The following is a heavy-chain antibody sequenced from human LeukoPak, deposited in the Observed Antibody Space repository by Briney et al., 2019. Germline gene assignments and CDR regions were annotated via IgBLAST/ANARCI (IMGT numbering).Heavy chain of an antibody. V-gene: IGHV1-46*01. J-gene: IGHJ4*02. D-gene: IGHD2-2*01. CDR3: ARGSRFLDF. CDR1: GYTFTSYG. CDR2: INPSDGRT. Sequence: ASVKVSCKASGYTFTSYGISWVRQAPGQGLEWMGIINPSDGRTTYAQKFQDRVALTRDMSTSTVYMELSSLRSEDTALYYCARGSRFLDFWGQGTLVTVSS.